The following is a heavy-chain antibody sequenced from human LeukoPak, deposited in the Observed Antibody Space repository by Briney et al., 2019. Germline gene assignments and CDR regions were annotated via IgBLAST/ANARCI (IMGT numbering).Heavy chain of an antibody. CDR2: ISGDGGTI. D-gene: IGHD3-3*01. CDR3: VKDTAAIFDAFDI. CDR1: GFTFDDYA. Sequence: SGGSLRLSCAAPGFTFDDYAMHWVRQAPGKGLEWVSLISGDGGTIHYADSVKGRFTISRDNSKNSLYLQMNSLRTEDTALYYCVKDTAAIFDAFDIWGQGTMVTVSS. J-gene: IGHJ3*02. V-gene: IGHV3-43*02.